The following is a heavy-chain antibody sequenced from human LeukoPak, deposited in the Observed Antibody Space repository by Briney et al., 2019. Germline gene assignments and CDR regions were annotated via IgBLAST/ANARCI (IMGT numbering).Heavy chain of an antibody. Sequence: GGTLRLSCAASRFTFSSYAMSWVRQAPGKGLEWVSAISGIGGNTHYADSVKGRFTISRDNSKNTLYLQMNSLRAEDTAVYYCAKPARPDYADYWGQGTLVTVSS. CDR2: ISGIGGNT. CDR1: RFTFSSYA. J-gene: IGHJ4*02. V-gene: IGHV3-23*01. CDR3: AKPARPDYADY.